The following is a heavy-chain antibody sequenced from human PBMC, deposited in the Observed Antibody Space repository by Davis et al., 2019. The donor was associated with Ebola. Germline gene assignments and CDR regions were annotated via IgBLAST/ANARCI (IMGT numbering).Heavy chain of an antibody. J-gene: IGHJ4*02. CDR1: GYTFPRFG. CDR2: ISAHNGDT. CDR3: ARVWLSTGYVGYFDS. Sequence: ASVTVSCKASGYTFPRFGISWVRQAPGQGLEWMGWISAHNGDTSYAQHFLGRVTMTTDTSTTTAYLDLRNLRSGDTAVYYCARVWLSTGYVGYFDSWGQGTLVIVSS. V-gene: IGHV1-18*01. D-gene: IGHD3-10*02.